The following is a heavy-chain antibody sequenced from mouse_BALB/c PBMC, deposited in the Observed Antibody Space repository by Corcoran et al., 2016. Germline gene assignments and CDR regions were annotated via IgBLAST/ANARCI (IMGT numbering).Heavy chain of an antibody. CDR2: IDPANGNT. D-gene: IGHD4-1*01. Sequence: EVQLQQSGAELVKPGASVKLSCTASGFNIKDTYMHWVKQRPEQGLEWIGRIDPANGNTKYDPKFQGKATRTADTSSNTAYLQLSSLTSEDTAVYYCASWDWYFDVWGAGTTVTVSA. J-gene: IGHJ1*01. CDR3: ASWDWYFDV. CDR1: GFNIKDTY. V-gene: IGHV14-3*02.